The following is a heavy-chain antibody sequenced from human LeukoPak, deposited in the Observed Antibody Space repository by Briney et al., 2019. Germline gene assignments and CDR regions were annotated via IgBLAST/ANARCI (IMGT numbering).Heavy chain of an antibody. CDR2: IYYSGST. CDR1: GGSISGYY. CDR3: ARELLYYYDSSGYPRFDY. D-gene: IGHD3-22*01. V-gene: IGHV4-59*08. Sequence: SETLSLTCTVSGGSISGYYWSWIRQPPGKGLEWIGYIYYSGSTNYNPSLKSRVTISVDTSKNQFSLRLTSVTAADTAVYYCARELLYYYDSSGYPRFDYWGQGTLVTVSS. J-gene: IGHJ4*02.